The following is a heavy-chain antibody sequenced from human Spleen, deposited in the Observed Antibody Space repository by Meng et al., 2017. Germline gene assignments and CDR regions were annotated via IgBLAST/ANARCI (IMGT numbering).Heavy chain of an antibody. CDR1: GYTFTSYY. Sequence: ASVKVSCKASGYTFTSYYMHWVRQAPGQGLEWMGIINPSGGSTSYAQKFQGRVTMTRDTSTSTVYMELSSLRSEDTAVYYCARPQTYYYDSSGYGSAFDIWGQGTMVTVSS. CDR3: ARPQTYYYDSSGYGSAFDI. CDR2: INPSGGST. D-gene: IGHD3-22*01. J-gene: IGHJ3*02. V-gene: IGHV1-46*01.